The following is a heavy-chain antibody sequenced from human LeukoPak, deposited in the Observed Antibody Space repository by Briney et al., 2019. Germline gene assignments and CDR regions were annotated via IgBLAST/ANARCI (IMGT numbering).Heavy chain of an antibody. CDR3: ARGVPPDS. CDR2: IYNSGST. V-gene: IGHV4-31*03. D-gene: IGHD6-6*01. J-gene: IGHJ4*02. Sequence: PSETLSLTCIVSGASFNTGDYYWNWIRQHPGKGLEWIGYIYNSGSTYYNPSLKSRVTISVDTSKNHFSLRLTSVTAADSAVYYCARGVPPDSWGQGTLVTVSS. CDR1: GASFNTGDYY.